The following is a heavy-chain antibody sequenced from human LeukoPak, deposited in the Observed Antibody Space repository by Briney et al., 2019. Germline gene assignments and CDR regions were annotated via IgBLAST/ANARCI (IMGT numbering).Heavy chain of an antibody. CDR2: IYYSGST. CDR3: ARGGYSYGYDFDY. Sequence: SETLSLTCTVSGGSISSYYWSWIRQPPGKGLEWIGYIYYSGSTNCNPSLKSRVTISVDTSQNQFSLKLSSVTAADTAVYYCARGGYSYGYDFDYWGQGTLVTVSS. D-gene: IGHD5-18*01. J-gene: IGHJ4*02. V-gene: IGHV4-59*01. CDR1: GGSISSYY.